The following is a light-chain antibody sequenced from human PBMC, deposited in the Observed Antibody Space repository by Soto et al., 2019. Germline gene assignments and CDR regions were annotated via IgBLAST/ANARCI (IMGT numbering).Light chain of an antibody. J-gene: IGKJ1*01. CDR1: ESIRNN. V-gene: IGKV1-39*01. CDR2: ASS. CDR3: QQSYSNPRGA. Sequence: DIQMTQSPSSLSASVGDRVTITCRASESIRNNLNWYQQKPGKAPKLLIYASSTLHSGVPSRFSGGGSGTEFTLPIGSLQPEDFTTYYCQQSYSNPRGAFGQGTKVEF.